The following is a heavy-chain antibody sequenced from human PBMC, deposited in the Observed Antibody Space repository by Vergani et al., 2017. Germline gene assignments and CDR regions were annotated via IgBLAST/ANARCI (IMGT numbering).Heavy chain of an antibody. CDR2: ISGSGGST. CDR1: GFTFSSYA. D-gene: IGHD3-22*01. CDR3: ARDSHYYDSYDY. V-gene: IGHV3-23*01. Sequence: EVQLLESGGGLVQPGGSLRLSCAASGFTFSSYAMSWVRQAPGKGLEWVSAISGSGGSTYYADSVKGRFTISRDNSKNTLYLQMNSLRAEDTAVYYCARDSHYYDSYDYWGQGTLVTVSS. J-gene: IGHJ4*02.